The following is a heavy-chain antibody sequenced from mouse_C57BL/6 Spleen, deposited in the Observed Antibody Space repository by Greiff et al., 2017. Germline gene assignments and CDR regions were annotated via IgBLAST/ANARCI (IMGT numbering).Heavy chain of an antibody. CDR3: ARHGVAGPFAY. CDR2: IWPDGSA. J-gene: IGHJ3*01. Sequence: VQLKESGPGLVAPSQSLSITCTVSGFSLTSYGVHWVRQPPGQGLEWLVLIWPDGSATYNSALNAGLRISKDNSKSQVFLKRSSLQADDTAMYYCARHGVAGPFAYGGQGTLVTVSA. CDR1: GFSLTSYG. V-gene: IGHV2-6-1*01. D-gene: IGHD3-3*01.